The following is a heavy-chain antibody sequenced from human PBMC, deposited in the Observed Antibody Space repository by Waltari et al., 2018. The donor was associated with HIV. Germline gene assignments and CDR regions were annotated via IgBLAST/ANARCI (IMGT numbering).Heavy chain of an antibody. Sequence: QVQLQQWGAGLLKPSETLSLTCAVYGGSFSGYYWSWIRQPPGKGLEWIGDINHSGSTNYNPSLKSRVTISVDTSKNQFSLKLSSVTAADTAVYYCARRSCSSTSCYARARGGMDVWGQGTTVTVSS. V-gene: IGHV4-34*01. J-gene: IGHJ6*02. CDR1: GGSFSGYY. CDR3: ARRSCSSTSCYARARGGMDV. D-gene: IGHD2-2*01. CDR2: INHSGST.